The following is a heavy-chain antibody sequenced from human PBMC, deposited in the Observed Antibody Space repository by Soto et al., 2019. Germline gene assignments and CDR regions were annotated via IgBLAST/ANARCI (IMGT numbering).Heavy chain of an antibody. V-gene: IGHV1-18*01. CDR1: GYTFTKFG. CDR2: NSAYNDNT. Sequence: ASVKVSCKSSGYTFTKFGISWVRQAPGQGLEWMGWNSAYNDNTNYAQKLQGRVTMTSDKSKNQFSLKLTSVTAADTAVYYCARARATIAAAAIFDCWGQGTLVTVSS. D-gene: IGHD6-13*01. CDR3: ARARATIAAAAIFDC. J-gene: IGHJ4*02.